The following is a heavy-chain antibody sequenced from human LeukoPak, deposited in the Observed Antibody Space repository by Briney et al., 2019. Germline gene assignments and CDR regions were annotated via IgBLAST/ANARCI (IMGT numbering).Heavy chain of an antibody. V-gene: IGHV4-61*02. CDR3: ARIHIDKYCYDETTSFDI. Sequence: SETLSLTCAVSGASISSGTYYWSWIRQPAGKGLEWIGRVDLGGRANYSPSLKSRVTISVETSKNQFSLTLSSVTAADTAVYYCARIHIDKYCYDETTSFDIWGQGTMVTVS. D-gene: IGHD3-22*01. J-gene: IGHJ3*02. CDR2: VDLGGRA. CDR1: GASISSGTYY.